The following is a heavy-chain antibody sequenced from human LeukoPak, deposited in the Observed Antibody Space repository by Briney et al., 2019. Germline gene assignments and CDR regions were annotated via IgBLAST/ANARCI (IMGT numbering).Heavy chain of an antibody. V-gene: IGHV3-66*02. Sequence: GGSLRLSCAASGFTFSSYSMSWVRQAPGKGLEWVSVIYSGGSTYYADSVKGRFTISRDNSKNTLYLQMNSLRAEDTAVYYCAKDFCSGGSCYSLNYWGQGTLVTVSS. CDR2: IYSGGST. D-gene: IGHD2-15*01. J-gene: IGHJ4*02. CDR3: AKDFCSGGSCYSLNY. CDR1: GFTFSSYS.